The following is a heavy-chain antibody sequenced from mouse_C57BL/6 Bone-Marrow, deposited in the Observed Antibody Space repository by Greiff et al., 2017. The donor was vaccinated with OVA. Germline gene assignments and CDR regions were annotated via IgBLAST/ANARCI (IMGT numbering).Heavy chain of an antibody. V-gene: IGHV2-9-1*01. D-gene: IGHD2-5*01. CDR1: GFSLTSYA. Sequence: VQRVESGPGLVAPSQSLSITCTVSGFSLTSYAISWVRQPPGKGLEWLGVIWNGGGTNYNSALKSRLSISKDNSKSQVFLKMNSLQTDDTARYYCARTYYSNYEVDYWGQGTTLTVSS. J-gene: IGHJ2*01. CDR2: IWNGGGT. CDR3: ARTYYSNYEVDY.